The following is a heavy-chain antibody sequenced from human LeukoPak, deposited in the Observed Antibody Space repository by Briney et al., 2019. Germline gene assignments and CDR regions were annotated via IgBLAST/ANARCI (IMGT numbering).Heavy chain of an antibody. V-gene: IGHV3-64*01. D-gene: IGHD3-3*01. CDR1: GFTSSTYA. CDR2: ITSNGDNT. J-gene: IGHJ4*02. CDR3: ARDRMGVGDY. Sequence: GGSLRLSCAASGFTSSTYALHWVRQAPGKGLEYVSSITSNGDNTYYANSVEGRFTISRDNSKNTLYLEMGSLRAEDMAVYYCARDRMGVGDYWGQGTLVTVSS.